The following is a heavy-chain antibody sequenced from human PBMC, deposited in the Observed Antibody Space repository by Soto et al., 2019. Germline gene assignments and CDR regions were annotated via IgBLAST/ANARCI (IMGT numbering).Heavy chain of an antibody. CDR1: GYTFTSYG. Sequence: ASVKVSCKASGYTFTSYGISWVRQAPGQGLEWMGWISAYSSNTNYAQKLQGRVTMTTDTSTSTAYMELRSLRSDDTAVYYCARVVRMYYDFWSGYQDFDYWGQGTLVTVSS. V-gene: IGHV1-18*01. D-gene: IGHD3-3*01. CDR2: ISAYSSNT. J-gene: IGHJ4*02. CDR3: ARVVRMYYDFWSGYQDFDY.